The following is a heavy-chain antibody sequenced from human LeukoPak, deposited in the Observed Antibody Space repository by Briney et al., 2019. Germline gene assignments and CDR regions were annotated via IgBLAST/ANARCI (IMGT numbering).Heavy chain of an antibody. D-gene: IGHD3-3*01. CDR1: GFTFSNYA. V-gene: IGHV3-23*01. CDR3: AKDRLNYDFWSGYSPKYYFDY. J-gene: IGHJ4*02. Sequence: GGSLRLSCAASGFTFSNYAMSWVRQAPGKGLESVSAISTSGGNTYYGDSVKGRFTISRDNSKNTLYLQMNSPRAEDTAVYYCAKDRLNYDFWSGYSPKYYFDYWGQGTLVTVSS. CDR2: ISTSGGNT.